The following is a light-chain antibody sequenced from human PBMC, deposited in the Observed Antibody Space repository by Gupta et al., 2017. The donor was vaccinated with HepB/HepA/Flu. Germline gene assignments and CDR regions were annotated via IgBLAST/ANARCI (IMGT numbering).Light chain of an antibody. J-gene: IGLJ2*01. CDR3: SSYTSSSTRVV. CDR1: SGDVGGYNY. CDR2: DVS. V-gene: IGLV2-14*01. Sequence: SALPQPASESGSPGPSITISCTGTSGDVGGYNYVSWYQQHPGKAPKLMIYDVSNRPSGVSNRFSGSKSGNTASLTISGLQAEDEADYYCSSYTSSSTRVVFGGGTKLTVL.